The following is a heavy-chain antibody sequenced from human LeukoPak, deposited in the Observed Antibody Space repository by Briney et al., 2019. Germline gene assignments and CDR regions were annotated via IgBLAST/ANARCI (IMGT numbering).Heavy chain of an antibody. CDR3: ARVINTGWRQNDR. CDR1: GASITYY. CDR2: VHPDGYT. V-gene: IGHV4-4*02. Sequence: SETLSLTCAVSGASITYYWSWVRQRPGKGLEWIGEVHPDGYTNNNPSLESRVTISVDKSKDQLSLQLTSVAAADTAVYYCARVINTGWRQNDRWGQGSLVTVSS. J-gene: IGHJ5*02. D-gene: IGHD6-19*01.